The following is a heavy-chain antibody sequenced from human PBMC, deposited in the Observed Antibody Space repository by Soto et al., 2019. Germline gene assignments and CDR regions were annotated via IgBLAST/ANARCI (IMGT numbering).Heavy chain of an antibody. CDR3: ARVPPYGDYVGWFDP. CDR2: IYYSGST. CDR1: GGSISSYY. Sequence: ASETLSLTCTVSGGSISSYYWSWIRQPPGKGLEWIGYIYYSGSTNYNPSLKSRVTISVDTSKNQFSLKLSSVTAADTAVYYCARVPPYGDYVGWFDPWGQGTLVTVSS. J-gene: IGHJ5*02. V-gene: IGHV4-59*01. D-gene: IGHD4-17*01.